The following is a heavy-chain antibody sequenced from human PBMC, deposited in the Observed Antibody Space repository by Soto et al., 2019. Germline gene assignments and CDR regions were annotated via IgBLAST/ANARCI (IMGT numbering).Heavy chain of an antibody. CDR3: AKGSKFTIFSPNDY. CDR2: LCGNSGTT. Sequence: EVQVLESGGGLVQPGGSLRLSCAASGFTFSTYAMTWVRQAPGKGLEWVSALCGNSGTTYFADSVKGRFTISRDNSRNTVYLQMSSLRAEDTALYYCAKGSKFTIFSPNDYWGQGTLVTVSS. V-gene: IGHV3-23*01. D-gene: IGHD3-3*01. J-gene: IGHJ4*02. CDR1: GFTFSTYA.